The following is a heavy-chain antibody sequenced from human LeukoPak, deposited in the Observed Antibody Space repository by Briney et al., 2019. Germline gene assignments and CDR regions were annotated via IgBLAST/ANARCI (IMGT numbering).Heavy chain of an antibody. J-gene: IGHJ4*02. CDR2: ITGSGGST. Sequence: TGGSLRLSCAASGFTFSRYGMHWVRQAPGKGLEWVSVITGSGGSTYYADSVEGRFTISRDNAKNTTYLQMNSLRAGDTAIYYCAKGRDIGSPYYFDYWGQGTLVAVSS. V-gene: IGHV3-23*01. CDR1: GFTFSRYG. CDR3: AKGRDIGSPYYFDY. D-gene: IGHD2-15*01.